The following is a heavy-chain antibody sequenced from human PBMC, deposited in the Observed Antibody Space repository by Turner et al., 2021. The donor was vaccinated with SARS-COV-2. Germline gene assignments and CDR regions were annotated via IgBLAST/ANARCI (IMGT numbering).Heavy chain of an antibody. CDR1: GFTVSSND. Sequence: EVQLVETGGGLIQPGGFLRLSCAASGFTVSSNDMSWVRQAPGKGLEWVSVIYSGGSTFYADSVKGRFTIARDNSKNTLYLQMNSLRAEDTAVYYCARDWGEYYFDYWGQGTLVTVSS. CDR2: IYSGGST. J-gene: IGHJ4*02. CDR3: ARDWGEYYFDY. D-gene: IGHD3-16*01. V-gene: IGHV3-53*02.